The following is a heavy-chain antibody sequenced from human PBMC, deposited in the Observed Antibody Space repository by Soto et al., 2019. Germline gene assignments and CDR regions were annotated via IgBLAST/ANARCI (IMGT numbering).Heavy chain of an antibody. J-gene: IGHJ6*03. Sequence: SETLSLTCTVSGGSISSYYWSWIRQPPGKGLEWIGYIYYSGSTNYNPSLKSRVTISVDTSKNQFSLKLSSVTAADTAVYYCAGGAVXGTKGAFYYYYMDVWGKGTTVTVSS. CDR3: AGGAVXGTKGAFYYYYMDV. CDR1: GGSISSYY. CDR2: IYYSGST. D-gene: IGHD6-19*01. V-gene: IGHV4-59*08.